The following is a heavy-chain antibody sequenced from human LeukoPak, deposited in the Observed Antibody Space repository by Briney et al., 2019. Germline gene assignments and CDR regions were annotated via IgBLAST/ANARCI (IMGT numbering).Heavy chain of an antibody. CDR1: GYTFTSYA. CDR2: INIGNGDT. J-gene: IGHJ4*02. D-gene: IGHD6-19*01. CDR3: ARDSSGWEDYYFDY. Sequence: ASVKVSCKASGYTFTSYAVHWVRQAPGQRLEWMGWINIGNGDTKYSQTFQGRVTITRDTSASTAYMELSSLRSDDTAVYYCARDSSGWEDYYFDYWGQGTLVTVSS. V-gene: IGHV1-3*04.